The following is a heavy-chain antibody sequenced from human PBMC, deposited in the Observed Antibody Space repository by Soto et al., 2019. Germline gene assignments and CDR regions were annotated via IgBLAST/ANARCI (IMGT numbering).Heavy chain of an antibody. Sequence: PAGSLRLSCAASGFTFSSFPMHWVRQAPGRGLEWVALISSDGSNKYYADAVKGRFTISRDNSKNTLYLQMNSLRGEDTAVYYCARWNVQHDSYGYFWGQGTQVTV. CDR2: ISSDGSNK. D-gene: IGHD5-18*01. CDR1: GFTFSSFP. J-gene: IGHJ4*02. V-gene: IGHV3-30-3*01. CDR3: ARWNVQHDSYGYF.